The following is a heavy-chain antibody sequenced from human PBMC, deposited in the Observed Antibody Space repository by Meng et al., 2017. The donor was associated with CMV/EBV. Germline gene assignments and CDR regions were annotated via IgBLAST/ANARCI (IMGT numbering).Heavy chain of an antibody. Sequence: ASVKVSCQASGYTFTDYYMHWVRQAPGQGLEWMGCINPNGGSTNYAQKFQGRFTMTRDKSISTAYMQLSRLKADDTAVYYCARRILSGGFDPWGQGTLVTVSS. J-gene: IGHJ5*02. CDR2: INPNGGST. CDR1: GYTFTDYY. V-gene: IGHV1-2*02. CDR3: ARRILSGGFDP. D-gene: IGHD7-27*01.